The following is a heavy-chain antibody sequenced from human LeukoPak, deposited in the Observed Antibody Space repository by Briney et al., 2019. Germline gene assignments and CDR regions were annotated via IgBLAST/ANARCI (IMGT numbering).Heavy chain of an antibody. D-gene: IGHD2-2*01. CDR1: GYTFTSYY. Sequence: ASVKVSCKASGYTFTSYYMHWVRQAPGQGLEWMGIINPSGGSTSYAQKFQGRVTMTRDTSTSTVYMELSSLRSEDTAVYYCATVLVVPAADGYYYGMDVWGQGTTVTVSS. J-gene: IGHJ6*02. CDR3: ATVLVVPAADGYYYGMDV. V-gene: IGHV1-46*01. CDR2: INPSGGST.